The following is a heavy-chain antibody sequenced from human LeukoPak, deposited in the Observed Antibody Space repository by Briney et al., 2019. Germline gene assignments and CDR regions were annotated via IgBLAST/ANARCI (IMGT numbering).Heavy chain of an antibody. CDR1: GFTFSSYG. CDR3: ASPITMVRGVAGY. CDR2: ISSSSSYI. J-gene: IGHJ4*02. V-gene: IGHV3-21*04. D-gene: IGHD3-10*01. Sequence: GGSLRLSCAASGFTFSSYGMSWVRQAPGKGLEWVSSISSSSSYIYYADSVKGRFTISRDNAKNSLYLQMNSLRAEDTAVYYCASPITMVRGVAGYWGQGTLVTVSS.